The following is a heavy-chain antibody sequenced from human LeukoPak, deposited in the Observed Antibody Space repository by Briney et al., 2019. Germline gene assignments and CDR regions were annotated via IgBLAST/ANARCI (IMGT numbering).Heavy chain of an antibody. CDR3: ARFCSGGSCPDV. CDR1: GGSISSYF. V-gene: IGHV4-59*01. CDR2: IYYGGST. D-gene: IGHD2-15*01. Sequence: SETLSLTCTVSGGSISSYFWTWIRQPPGKGLEWIGNIYYGGSTRYNPSLKSRVSISVDTSKHQLSLKLPSVTAADTAVYYCARFCSGGSCPDVWGQGTTVSVSS. J-gene: IGHJ6*02.